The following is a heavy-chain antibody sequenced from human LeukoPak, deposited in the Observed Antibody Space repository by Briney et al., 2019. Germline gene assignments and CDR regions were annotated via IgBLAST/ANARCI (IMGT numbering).Heavy chain of an antibody. V-gene: IGHV3-30*03. J-gene: IGHJ4*02. Sequence: GRSLRLSCAASGFTFSSYGMHWVRQAPGKGLEWVAVISYDGSNKYYADSVKGRFTISRDNAKNSLYLQMDSLRAEDTALYYCARVRGSYASDYWGQGTLVTVSS. CDR3: ARVRGSYASDY. CDR2: ISYDGSNK. CDR1: GFTFSSYG. D-gene: IGHD3-16*01.